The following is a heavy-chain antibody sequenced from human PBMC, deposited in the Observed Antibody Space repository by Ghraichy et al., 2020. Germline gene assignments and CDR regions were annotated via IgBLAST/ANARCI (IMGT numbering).Heavy chain of an antibody. CDR2: INPNSGGT. CDR1: GYTFTGYY. V-gene: IGHV1-2*02. J-gene: IGHJ4*02. CDR3: ARLVGATTTGDY. Sequence: ASVKVSCKASGYTFTGYYMPWVRQAPGQGLEWMGWINPNSGGTNYAQKFQGRVTMTRDTSISTAYMELSRLRSDDTAVYYCARLVGATTTGDYWGQGTLVTVSS. D-gene: IGHD1-26*01.